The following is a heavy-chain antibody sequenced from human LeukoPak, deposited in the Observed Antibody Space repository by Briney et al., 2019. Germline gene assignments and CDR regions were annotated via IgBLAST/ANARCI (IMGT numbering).Heavy chain of an antibody. CDR3: ARDRSSGYDDAFDI. J-gene: IGHJ3*02. V-gene: IGHV3-74*01. CDR1: GFTFNSYW. D-gene: IGHD5-12*01. Sequence: GGSLRLSCAASGFTFNSYWMHWVRQAPGKGLVWVSRINSDGSSTSYADSVRGRFTISRDNAKNSLYLQMNSLRAEDTAVYYCARDRSSGYDDAFDIWGQGTMVTVSS. CDR2: INSDGSST.